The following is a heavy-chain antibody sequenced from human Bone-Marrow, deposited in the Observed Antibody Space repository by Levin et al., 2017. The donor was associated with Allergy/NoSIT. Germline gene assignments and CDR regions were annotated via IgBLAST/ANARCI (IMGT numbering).Heavy chain of an antibody. J-gene: IGHJ3*02. D-gene: IGHD2-21*01. V-gene: IGHV3-30*18. CDR2: ISYDGSNK. CDR3: AKDEGEDAFDI. Sequence: GESLKISCAASGFTFSSYGMHWVRQAPGKGLEWVAVISYDGSNKYYADSVKGRFTISRDNSKNTLYLQMNSLRAEDTAVYYCAKDEGEDAFDIWGQGTMVTVSS. CDR1: GFTFSSYG.